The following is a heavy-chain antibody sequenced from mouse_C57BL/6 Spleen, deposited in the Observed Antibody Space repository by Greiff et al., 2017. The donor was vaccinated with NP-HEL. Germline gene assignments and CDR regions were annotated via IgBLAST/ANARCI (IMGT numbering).Heavy chain of an antibody. CDR3: ARSRGVYSTLDD. J-gene: IGHJ2*01. CDR1: GYTFTSYW. Sequence: QVQLQQPGAELVKPGASVKLSCKASGYTFTSYWMHWVKQRPGRGLEWIGRIDPNSGGTKYNEKFKSKATMTVDKPSSTAYMQRISLTSEDSAVYYSARSRGVYSTLDDWGKGTTLTVAS. V-gene: IGHV1-72*01. D-gene: IGHD2-5*01. CDR2: IDPNSGGT.